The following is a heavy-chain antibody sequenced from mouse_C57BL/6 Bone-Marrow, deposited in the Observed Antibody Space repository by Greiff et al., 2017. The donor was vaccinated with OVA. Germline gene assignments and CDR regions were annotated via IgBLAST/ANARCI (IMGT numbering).Heavy chain of an antibody. V-gene: IGHV5-16*01. CDR1: GFTFSDYY. Sequence: EVQLQESEGGLVQPGSSMKLSCTASGFTFSDYYMAWVRQVPEKGLEWVANINYDGSSTYYLDSLKSRFIISRDNAKNILYLQMSSLKSEDTATYYCARVYYAMDYWGQGTSVTVSS. J-gene: IGHJ4*01. CDR3: ARVYYAMDY. CDR2: INYDGSST.